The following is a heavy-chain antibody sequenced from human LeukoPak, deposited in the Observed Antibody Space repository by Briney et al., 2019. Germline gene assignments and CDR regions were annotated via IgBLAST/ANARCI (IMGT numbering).Heavy chain of an antibody. D-gene: IGHD2-21*01. J-gene: IGHJ4*02. V-gene: IGHV3-7*01. CDR1: GFTFSSYA. CDR3: ARYSRARVVDY. CDR2: IKQDGSEK. Sequence: GGSLRLSCAASGFTFSSYAMSWVRQAPGKGLEWVANIKQDGSEKYYVDSVKGRFTISRDNAKNSLYLQMNSLRAEDTAVYYCARYSRARVVDYWGQGTLVTVSS.